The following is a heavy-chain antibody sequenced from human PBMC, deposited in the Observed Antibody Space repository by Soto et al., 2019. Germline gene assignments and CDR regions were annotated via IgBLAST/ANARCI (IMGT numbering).Heavy chain of an antibody. D-gene: IGHD3-10*01. V-gene: IGHV2-5*01. CDR2: VYWNDDK. CDR1: GFSLSTSQVG. CDR3: ANLNTRGYYFDY. J-gene: IGHJ4*02. Sequence: SGPTLVNLTETLTLTCTFSGFSLSTSQVGVGWIRQPPVKALEWLAHVYWNDDKYYSLSLKSTLTISKDTSKSQVLLTMTNIDPVDKATYYCANLNTRGYYFDYWGQGTLVTVSS.